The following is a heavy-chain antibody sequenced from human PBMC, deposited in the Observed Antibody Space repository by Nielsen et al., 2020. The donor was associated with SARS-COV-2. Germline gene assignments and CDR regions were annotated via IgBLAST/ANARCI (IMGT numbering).Heavy chain of an antibody. D-gene: IGHD3-10*01. J-gene: IGHJ6*02. V-gene: IGHV3-30*18. CDR2: ISYDGSNK. CDR3: VKDLWFGEPGGMDV. CDR1: GFTFSSYG. Sequence: GGSLRLSCAASGFTFSSYGMHWVRQAPGKGLEWVAVISYDGSNKYYADSVKGRFTISRDNSKNTLYLQMNSLRAEDTAVYYCVKDLWFGEPGGMDVWGQGTTVTVSS.